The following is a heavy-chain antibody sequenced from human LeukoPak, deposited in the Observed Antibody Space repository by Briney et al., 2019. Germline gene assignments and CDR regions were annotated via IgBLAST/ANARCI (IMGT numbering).Heavy chain of an antibody. J-gene: IGHJ4*02. V-gene: IGHV4-34*01. D-gene: IGHD6-13*01. CDR1: GGSFSGYY. Sequence: SETLSLTCAVYGGSFSGYYWSWIRQPPGKGPEWIGEINHSGSTNYNPSLKSRVTISVDTSKNQFSLKLSSVTAADTAVYYCARGVYSSSWAPFDYWGQGTLVTVSS. CDR2: INHSGST. CDR3: ARGVYSSSWAPFDY.